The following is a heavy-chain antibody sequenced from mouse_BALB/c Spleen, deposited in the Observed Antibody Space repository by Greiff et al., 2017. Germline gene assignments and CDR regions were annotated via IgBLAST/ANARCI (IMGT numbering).Heavy chain of an antibody. CDR2: IDPENGNT. Sequence: VQLQQSGAELVRPGALVKLSCKASGFNIKDYYMHWVKQRPEQGLEWIGWIDPENGNTIYDPKFQGKASITADTSSNTAYLQLSSLTSEDTAVYYCARERSSYEGFAYWGQGTLVTVSA. J-gene: IGHJ3*01. D-gene: IGHD1-1*01. CDR3: ARERSSYEGFAY. CDR1: GFNIKDYY. V-gene: IGHV14-1*02.